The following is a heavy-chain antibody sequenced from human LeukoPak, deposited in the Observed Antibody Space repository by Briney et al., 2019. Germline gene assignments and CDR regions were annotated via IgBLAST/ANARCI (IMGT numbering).Heavy chain of an antibody. J-gene: IGHJ3*02. CDR3: ARDGGYYGSGSYFDI. D-gene: IGHD3-10*01. CDR2: IYTSGST. CDR1: GGSISSYY. Sequence: PSETLSLTCTVSGGSISSYYWSWIRQPAGKGLEWIGRIYTSGSTNYNPSLKSRVTMSVDTSKNQFSLKLSSVTAADTAVYYCARDGGYYGSGSYFDIWGQGTMVTVSS. V-gene: IGHV4-4*07.